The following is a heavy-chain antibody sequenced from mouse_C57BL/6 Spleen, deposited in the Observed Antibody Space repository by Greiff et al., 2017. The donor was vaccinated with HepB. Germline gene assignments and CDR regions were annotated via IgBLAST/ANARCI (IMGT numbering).Heavy chain of an antibody. Sequence: VQLQQSVAELVRPGASVKLSCTASGFNIKNIYMHWVKQSPEQCLAWIGRIVPANVNTKYAPKFQGKATITADTSSNTAYLQLSSLTSEDTAIYYCAIPDCYYYAMDYWGQGTSVTVSS. CDR1: GFNIKNIY. CDR2: IVPANVNT. V-gene: IGHV14-3*01. D-gene: IGHD2-4*01. CDR3: AIPDCYYYAMDY. J-gene: IGHJ4*01.